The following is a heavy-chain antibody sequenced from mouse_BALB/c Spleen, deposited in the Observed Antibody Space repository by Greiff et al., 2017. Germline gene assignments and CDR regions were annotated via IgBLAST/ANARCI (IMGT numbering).Heavy chain of an antibody. J-gene: IGHJ1*01. CDR1: GFSLTSYD. CDR2: IWTGGGT. D-gene: IGHD2-4*01. CDR3: VRGRSTMITTRYFDV. Sequence: QVQLQQSGPGLVAPSQSLSITCTVSGFSLTSYDISWIRQPPGKGLEWLGVIWTGGGTNYNSAFMSRLSISKDNSKSQVFLKMNSLQTDDTAIYYCVRGRSTMITTRYFDVWGAGTTVTVSS. V-gene: IGHV2-9-2*01.